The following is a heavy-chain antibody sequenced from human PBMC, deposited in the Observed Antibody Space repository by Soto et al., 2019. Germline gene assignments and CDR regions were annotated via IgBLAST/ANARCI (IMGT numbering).Heavy chain of an antibody. CDR2: INHSGST. D-gene: IGHD2-2*01. V-gene: IGHV4-34*01. CDR3: AVADCSSTSCYRGPGGGPPGDYYYGMDV. Sequence: PSETLSLTCAVYGGSFSGYYWSWIRQPPGKGLEWIGEINHSGSTNYNPSLKSRVTISVDTSKNQFSLKLSSVTAADTAVYYCAVADCSSTSCYRGPGGGPPGDYYYGMDVWGQGTTVTVSS. CDR1: GGSFSGYY. J-gene: IGHJ6*02.